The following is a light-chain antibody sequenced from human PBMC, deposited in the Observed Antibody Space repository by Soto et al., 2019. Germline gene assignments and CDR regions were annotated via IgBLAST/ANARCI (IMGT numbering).Light chain of an antibody. CDR1: QGISSY. CDR2: AAS. CDR3: QQSYSMPWT. Sequence: AIRMTQSPSSFSASTGDSVPITCRASQGISSYLAWYQQKPGKAPKLLIYAASTLQSGVPSRFSGSGSETDFTLTISSLQPEDFATYYCQQSYSMPWTFGQGTKVDI. J-gene: IGKJ1*01. V-gene: IGKV1-8*01.